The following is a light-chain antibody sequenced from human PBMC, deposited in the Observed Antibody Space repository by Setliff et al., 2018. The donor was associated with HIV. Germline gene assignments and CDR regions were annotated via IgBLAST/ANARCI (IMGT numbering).Light chain of an antibody. CDR1: SSDVGGYSY. V-gene: IGLV2-14*01. Sequence: QSALTQPASVSGSPGQSITISCTGTSSDVGGYSYVSWYQQHPGKAPKLIIYEVRNRPSGVSNRFSGSKASNTASLTISGLQAEDEADYYCSSYAITNTLPFGTGTKGTVL. CDR3: SSYAITNTLP. CDR2: EVR. J-gene: IGLJ1*01.